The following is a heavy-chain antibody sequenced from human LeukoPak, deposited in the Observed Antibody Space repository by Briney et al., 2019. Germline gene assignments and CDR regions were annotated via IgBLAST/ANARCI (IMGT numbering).Heavy chain of an antibody. D-gene: IGHD3-22*01. CDR2: IYYSGST. CDR1: GGSISSSSYY. V-gene: IGHV4-39*01. J-gene: IGHJ4*02. Sequence: SETLSLTCTVSGGSISSSSYYWGWIRQPPGKGLEWIGSIYYSGSTYYNPSLKSRVTISVDTSKNQFSLKLSSVTAADTAVYYCARVGSSGYSYYFDYWGQGTLVTVSS. CDR3: ARVGSSGYSYYFDY.